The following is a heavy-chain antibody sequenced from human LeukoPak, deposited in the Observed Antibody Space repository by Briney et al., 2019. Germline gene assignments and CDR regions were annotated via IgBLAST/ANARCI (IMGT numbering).Heavy chain of an antibody. D-gene: IGHD4-17*01. V-gene: IGHV4-34*01. CDR2: TYHGGST. CDR3: AIGDDYGDHWGHY. Sequence: AETLSLTCAVYGGSFGGYYWSWIRQSPGKGLEWIGETYHGGSTNYNPSLKSRVTISVDTSKNQFSLKLGSLTAADTAVYYCAIGDDYGDHWGHYWGQGSLVTVSS. J-gene: IGHJ4*02. CDR1: GGSFGGYY.